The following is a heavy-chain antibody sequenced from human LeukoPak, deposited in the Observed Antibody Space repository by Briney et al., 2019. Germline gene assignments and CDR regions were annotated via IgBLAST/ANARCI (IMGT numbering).Heavy chain of an antibody. CDR2: IKQDGSEK. Sequence: GGSLRLSCAASGFTVSSNYMSWVRQAPGKGLEWVANIKQDGSEKYYVDSVKGRFTISRDNAKDSLYLQMNSLRAEDTAVYYCARVSYYYYGSGSYSQDAFDIWGQGTMVTASS. CDR3: ARVSYYYYGSGSYSQDAFDI. CDR1: GFTVSSNY. D-gene: IGHD3-10*01. J-gene: IGHJ3*02. V-gene: IGHV3-7*01.